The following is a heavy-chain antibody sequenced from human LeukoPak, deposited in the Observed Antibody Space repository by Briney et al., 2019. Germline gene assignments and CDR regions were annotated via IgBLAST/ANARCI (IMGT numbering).Heavy chain of an antibody. D-gene: IGHD3-10*01. CDR3: ARGVWFGELLSAFDI. Sequence: SEILSLTCTVSGGSISSYYWSWIRQPPGKGLEWIGYIYYSGSTNYNPSLKSRVTISVDTSKNQFSLKLSSVTAADTAVYYCARGVWFGELLSAFDIWGQGTMVTVSS. CDR1: GGSISSYY. CDR2: IYYSGST. J-gene: IGHJ3*02. V-gene: IGHV4-59*01.